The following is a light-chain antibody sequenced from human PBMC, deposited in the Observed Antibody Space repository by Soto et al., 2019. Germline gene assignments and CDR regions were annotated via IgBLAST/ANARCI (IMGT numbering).Light chain of an antibody. CDR2: WAS. Sequence: DIVMTQSPDSLAVSLGERATINCKSSQSLLYRSNNNNYLAWYQQKPRQPPKLLIYWASTRESGVPDRFSGSGSGTDFTLTISSLQTEDVAVYYCQQYYSTPQTFGQGTKVEIK. V-gene: IGKV4-1*01. CDR3: QQYYSTPQT. CDR1: QSLLYRSNNNNY. J-gene: IGKJ1*01.